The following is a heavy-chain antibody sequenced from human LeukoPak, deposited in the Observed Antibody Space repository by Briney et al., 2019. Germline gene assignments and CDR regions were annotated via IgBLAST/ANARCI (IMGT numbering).Heavy chain of an antibody. Sequence: GASVKVSCKASGYTFTRYDINWVGQANGQGREWMGWMNPNSGNTGYAQKFQGRVTMTRNTSISTAYMELSSLRSEDTAVYYCARNLLLWFGESSSDCFDPWGQGTLVTVSS. CDR2: MNPNSGNT. D-gene: IGHD3-10*01. CDR3: ARNLLLWFGESSSDCFDP. CDR1: GYTFTRYD. V-gene: IGHV1-8*01. J-gene: IGHJ5*02.